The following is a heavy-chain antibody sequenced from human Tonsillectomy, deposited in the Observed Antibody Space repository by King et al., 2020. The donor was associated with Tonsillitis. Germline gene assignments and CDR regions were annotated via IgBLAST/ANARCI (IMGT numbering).Heavy chain of an antibody. V-gene: IGHV3-7*01. D-gene: IGHD5-12*01. Sequence: VQLVESGGGLVQPGGSLRLSCAASGFTFSSYWMSWVRQAPGRGLEWVASIKEDGGDKQYVGSVKGRFTIYRDNAKNSLHLEMNSLRAEDTAAYYCAGAVASSWFDPWGQGTLVTVSS. J-gene: IGHJ5*02. CDR2: IKEDGGDK. CDR1: GFTFSSYW. CDR3: AGAVASSWFDP.